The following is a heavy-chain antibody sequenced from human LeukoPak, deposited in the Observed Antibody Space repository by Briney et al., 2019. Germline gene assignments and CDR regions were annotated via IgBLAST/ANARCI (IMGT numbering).Heavy chain of an antibody. CDR3: ARCVYSSSWYGQGYYYYYMDV. Sequence: GESLQISCKGSGSSFTSYWIGWVRPMPGKGLEWMGIIYPGDSDTRYSPSFQGQVTISADKSISTAYLQWSSLKASDTAMYYCARCVYSSSWYGQGYYYYYMDVWGKGTTVTVSS. V-gene: IGHV5-51*01. CDR1: GSSFTSYW. CDR2: IYPGDSDT. D-gene: IGHD6-13*01. J-gene: IGHJ6*03.